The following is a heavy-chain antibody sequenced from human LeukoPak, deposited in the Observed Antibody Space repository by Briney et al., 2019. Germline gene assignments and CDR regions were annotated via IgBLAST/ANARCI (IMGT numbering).Heavy chain of an antibody. V-gene: IGHV1-69*13. CDR1: GGTFSSYA. D-gene: IGHD3-10*01. CDR3: AREGSRGDAFDI. J-gene: IGHJ3*02. CDR2: IIPIFGTA. Sequence: ASVKVSCKASGGTFSSYAISRVRQAPGQGLEWMGGIIPIFGTANYAQKFQGRVTITADESTSTAYMELSSLRYEDTAVYYCAREGSRGDAFDIWGQGTMVTVSS.